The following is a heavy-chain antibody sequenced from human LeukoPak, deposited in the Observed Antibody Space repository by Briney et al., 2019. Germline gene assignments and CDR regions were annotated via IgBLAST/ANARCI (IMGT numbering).Heavy chain of an antibody. CDR1: GGSISSYS. J-gene: IGHJ4*02. V-gene: IGHV4-59*01. CDR2: IYYSGST. Sequence: SETLSLTCTVSGGSISSYSWSWIRQPPGKGLEWIGYIYYSGSTNYNPSLKSRVTISVDTSKNQFSLKLSSVTAADTAVYYCAREAYSGSYYYFDYWGQGTLVTVSS. D-gene: IGHD1-26*01. CDR3: AREAYSGSYYYFDY.